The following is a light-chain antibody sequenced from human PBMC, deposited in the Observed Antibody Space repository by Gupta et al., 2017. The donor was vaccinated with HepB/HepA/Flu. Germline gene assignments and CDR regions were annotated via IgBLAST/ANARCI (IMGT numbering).Light chain of an antibody. CDR1: SSDVGGYNY. V-gene: IGLV2-14*03. CDR3: SSYTSSSTLVV. J-gene: IGLJ2*01. CDR2: DVS. Sequence: QSALTQSASVSGSPGQSINISCTGTSSDVGGYNYVSWYQQHPGKAPKLMIYDVSNRPSGVSNRFSGSKSGNTASLTISGLQAEDEADYYCSSYTSSSTLVVFGGGTKRTVL.